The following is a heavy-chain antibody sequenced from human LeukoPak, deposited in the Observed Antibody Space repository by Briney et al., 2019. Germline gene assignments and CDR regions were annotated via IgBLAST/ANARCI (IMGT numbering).Heavy chain of an antibody. D-gene: IGHD4-23*01. Sequence: TSETPSLTCTVSGGAISNTSYYWGWIRQPPGNGLEWIGSASYSGSTYYNPSLESRVIISVDTSKNQFSLRLSSVTAADTAIYYCARLRSYDGNRGIDYWGQGTLVAVSS. CDR3: ARLRSYDGNRGIDY. J-gene: IGHJ4*02. V-gene: IGHV4-39*01. CDR2: ASYSGST. CDR1: GGAISNTSYY.